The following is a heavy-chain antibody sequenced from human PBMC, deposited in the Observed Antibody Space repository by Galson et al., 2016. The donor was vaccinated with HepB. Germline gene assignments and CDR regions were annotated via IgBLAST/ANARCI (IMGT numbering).Heavy chain of an antibody. Sequence: SLRLSCAASGFTFSSYWMSWVRQAPGKGLEWVANIKQDGGEKYYVDSVKGRFTISRDNAKNSLYLQMNHLRAEDTAVYYCARGVFRYFDWLPYLDYWGQGTLVTVSS. CDR2: IKQDGGEK. CDR3: ARGVFRYFDWLPYLDY. J-gene: IGHJ4*02. V-gene: IGHV3-7*01. CDR1: GFTFSSYW. D-gene: IGHD3-9*01.